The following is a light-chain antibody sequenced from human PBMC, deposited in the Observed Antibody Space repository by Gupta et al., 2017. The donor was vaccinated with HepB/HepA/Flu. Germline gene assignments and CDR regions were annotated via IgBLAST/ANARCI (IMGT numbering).Light chain of an antibody. V-gene: IGKV1-5*03. CDR2: KAS. CDR3: QQFKNFPCS. J-gene: IGKJ2*04. Sequence: DIQLPQSPSALSASIGDRVTLTCRASQSILTYLAWYQLKPGQAPKLLIYKASNLQSGVPSRFSGSGSGTEFTLTINSLQPDDFATYYCQQFKNFPCSFGQGTNLEIK. CDR1: QSILTY.